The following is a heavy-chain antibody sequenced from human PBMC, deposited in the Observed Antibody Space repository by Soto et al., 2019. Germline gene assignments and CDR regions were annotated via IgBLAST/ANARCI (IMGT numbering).Heavy chain of an antibody. V-gene: IGHV1-18*01. CDR2: ISAYNGNT. D-gene: IGHD3-22*01. J-gene: IGHJ6*02. CDR3: ARGGDSSGYYLYYYYGMDV. CDR1: GYTFTSYG. Sequence: QVQLVQSGAEVKKPGASVKVSCKASGYTFTSYGISWVRQAPGQGLEWMGWISAYNGNTNYAQKLQGRVTMTTDTTKSTAYMERRSLRSDDTAVYYCARGGDSSGYYLYYYYGMDVWGQGTTVTVSS.